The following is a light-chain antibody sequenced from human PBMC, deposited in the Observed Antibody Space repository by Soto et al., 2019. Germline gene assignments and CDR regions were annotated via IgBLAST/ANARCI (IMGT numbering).Light chain of an antibody. V-gene: IGKV3-20*01. CDR2: GAT. J-gene: IGKJ1*01. CDR1: QSVTGS. CDR3: QQYGSSPAT. Sequence: GTLSLSPGETATLSCSASQSVTGSLAWYQQKLGQAPWLLISGATSMAIGAPDRFSGRGSETDFTLTISRLEPEDFAVYYCQQYGSSPATFGKGTQVDIK.